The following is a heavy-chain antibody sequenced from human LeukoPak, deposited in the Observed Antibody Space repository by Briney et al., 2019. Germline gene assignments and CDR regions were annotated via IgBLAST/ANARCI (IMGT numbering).Heavy chain of an antibody. CDR3: ARDHRDDAFDI. V-gene: IGHV4-4*08. CDR1: GGSVSSYY. D-gene: IGHD3-10*01. J-gene: IGHJ3*02. Sequence: SETLSLTCTVSGGSVSSYYWSWIRQPPGKGLEWIGYIYTSGSTNYNPSLKSRVTISVDTSKNQFSLKLSSVTAADTAVYYCARDHRDDAFDIWGQGTMVTVSS. CDR2: IYTSGST.